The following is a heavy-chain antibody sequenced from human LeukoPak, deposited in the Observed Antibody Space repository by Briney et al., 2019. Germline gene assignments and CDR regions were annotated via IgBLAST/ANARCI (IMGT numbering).Heavy chain of an antibody. CDR1: GYTFNSYG. J-gene: IGHJ4*02. D-gene: IGHD3-10*01. Sequence: ASVKVSCKASGYTFNSYGISWVRQAPGQGLEWMGWISAYNGNTNYAQKLQGRVTMTTDTSTSTAYMELRSLRSDDTAVYYCARQGGEYYHYGSGSYGDNWGQGTLVTVSS. CDR2: ISAYNGNT. V-gene: IGHV1-18*01. CDR3: ARQGGEYYHYGSGSYGDN.